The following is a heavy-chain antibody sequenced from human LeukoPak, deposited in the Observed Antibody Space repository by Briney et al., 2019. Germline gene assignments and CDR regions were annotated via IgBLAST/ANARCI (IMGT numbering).Heavy chain of an antibody. V-gene: IGHV3-23*01. Sequence: GGSLRLSCAASGFTFSNYGMSWVRQAPGKGLEWVSGISGSGGSTFYADPVKGRFTISRDNSKNRLYLQMNSLRAEDTAVYYCAKLNWGLWSCDLWGRGTLVTVSS. J-gene: IGHJ2*01. CDR3: AKLNWGLWSCDL. D-gene: IGHD7-27*01. CDR2: ISGSGGST. CDR1: GFTFSNYG.